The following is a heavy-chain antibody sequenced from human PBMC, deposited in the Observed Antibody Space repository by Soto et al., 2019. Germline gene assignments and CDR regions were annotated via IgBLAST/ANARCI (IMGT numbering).Heavy chain of an antibody. Sequence: ASVKVSCKASGYTFTSYGISWVRQAPGQGLEWMGWISAYNGNTNYAQKLQGRVTMTTDTSTRTAYMELRSLRSDDTAVYYCARGIAVAGSHYYYYMDVWGKGTTVTVSS. CDR1: GYTFTSYG. D-gene: IGHD6-19*01. CDR2: ISAYNGNT. CDR3: ARGIAVAGSHYYYYMDV. V-gene: IGHV1-18*01. J-gene: IGHJ6*03.